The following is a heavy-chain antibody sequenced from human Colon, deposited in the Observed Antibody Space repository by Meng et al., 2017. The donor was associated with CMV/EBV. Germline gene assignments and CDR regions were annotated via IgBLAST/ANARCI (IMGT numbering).Heavy chain of an antibody. CDR3: AREGGGIAAVQRSDYYYGLDV. CDR1: GGSVTSGSYY. D-gene: IGHD6-13*01. CDR2: IYYSGSS. J-gene: IGHJ6*02. V-gene: IGHV4-61*01. Sequence: SETLSLTCTVSGGSVTSGSYYWSWIRQPPGRGLEWIGYIYYSGSSNYNPSLKSRVSMSIDAPRNQFVLGLTSMTAADTAVYYCAREGGGIAAVQRSDYYYGLDVWGQGTTVTVSS.